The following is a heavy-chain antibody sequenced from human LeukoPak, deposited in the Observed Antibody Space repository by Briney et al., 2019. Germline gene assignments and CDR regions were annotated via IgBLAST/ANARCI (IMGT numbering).Heavy chain of an antibody. CDR2: FYSSGTT. J-gene: IGHJ4*02. CDR1: GVSISTSAYY. D-gene: IGHD1-26*01. V-gene: IGHV4-39*01. CDR3: ARQSGGTYQDFDY. Sequence: SETLSLTCTVSGVSISTSAYYWGWIRQPPGKGLEWIGSFYSSGTTYYNPSLKSRLTISVDTAKNQFSLNLSSVIAADTAVYYCARQSGGTYQDFDYWGRGILVTVSS.